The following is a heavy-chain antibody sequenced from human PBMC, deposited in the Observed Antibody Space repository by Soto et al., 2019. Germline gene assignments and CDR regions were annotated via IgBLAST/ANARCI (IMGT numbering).Heavy chain of an antibody. CDR3: DRGSGDSSGYYSAFAY. D-gene: IGHD3-22*01. Sequence: ASVKVSCKASGYTFTSYYMHWVRQAPGQGLEWMGIINPSGGSTSYAQKFQGRVTMTRDTSTSTVYMELSSLRSEDTAVFYLDRGSGDSSGYYSAFAYWGQGXXVT. CDR1: GYTFTSYY. CDR2: INPSGGST. J-gene: IGHJ4*02. V-gene: IGHV1-46*03.